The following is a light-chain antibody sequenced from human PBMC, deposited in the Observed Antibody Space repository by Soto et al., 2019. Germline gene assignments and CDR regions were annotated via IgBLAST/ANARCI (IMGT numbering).Light chain of an antibody. CDR3: QQYNKWPIT. J-gene: IGKJ5*01. CDR2: GAS. CDR1: QSVATN. Sequence: ESVLTQSPATLSVSPGERATLSCRASQSVATNLAWYQQRPGQAPRLLIYGASKRAIGLPARFSGSGSETDFTLTISSLQSEDFAVYYCQQYNKWPITFGQGTRLEIK. V-gene: IGKV3-15*01.